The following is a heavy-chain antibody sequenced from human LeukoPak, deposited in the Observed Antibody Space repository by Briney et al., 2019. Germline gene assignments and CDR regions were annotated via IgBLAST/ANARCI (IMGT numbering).Heavy chain of an antibody. V-gene: IGHV3-48*01. D-gene: IGHD4-17*01. CDR1: GSTFSSYN. Sequence: GGSLRLSCAASGSTFSSYNINWVRQAPGKGLEWVPYISSGSGTIYYADSVKGPFTISRDNAKNSLFLQMNSLRAEDTAVYYCAALRGLQNWYFDLWGRGTLVTVTS. CDR2: ISSGSGTI. CDR3: AALRGLQNWYFDL. J-gene: IGHJ2*01.